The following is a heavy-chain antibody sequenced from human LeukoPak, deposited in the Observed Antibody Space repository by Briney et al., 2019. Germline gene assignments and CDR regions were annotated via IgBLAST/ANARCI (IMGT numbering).Heavy chain of an antibody. D-gene: IGHD7-27*01. V-gene: IGHV1-2*02. CDR2: INPNSGGT. CDR1: GYTFTGYY. J-gene: IGHJ3*02. CDR3: ARRADWGADAFDI. Sequence: ASVKVSCKASGYTFTGYYMHWVRQAPGQGLEWMGWINPNSGGTNYAQKFQGRVTMTRDMSISTAYMELSRLRSDDTAVYYCARRADWGADAFDIWGQGTMVTVSS.